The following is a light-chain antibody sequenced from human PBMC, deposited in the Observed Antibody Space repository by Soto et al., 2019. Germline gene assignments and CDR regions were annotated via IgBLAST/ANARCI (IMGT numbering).Light chain of an antibody. CDR2: DVN. J-gene: IGLJ1*01. V-gene: IGLV2-14*03. CDR1: SSDVGGYNY. CDR3: SSYTSSSKYV. Sequence: QCVLTQPASVSGSPGRSITISCTRTSSDVGGYNYVSWYQQHPGKAPKLMIYDVNYRPSGISHRFSDSKSGNTASLAISGLQAEDEADYFCSSYTSSSKYVFGTGTKVTVL.